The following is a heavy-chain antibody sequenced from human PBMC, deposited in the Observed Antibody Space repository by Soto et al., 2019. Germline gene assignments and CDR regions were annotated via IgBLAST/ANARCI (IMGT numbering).Heavy chain of an antibody. CDR1: GGSISSSSYY. V-gene: IGHV4-39*01. Sequence: PSETLSLTCTVSGGSISSSSYYWGWIRQPPGKGLEWIGSIYYSGSTYYNPSLKSRVTISVDTSKNQFSLKLSSVTAADTAVYYCARHFSSIVATTPIDYWGQGTLVTVSS. CDR2: IYYSGST. CDR3: ARHFSSIVATTPIDY. D-gene: IGHD5-12*01. J-gene: IGHJ4*02.